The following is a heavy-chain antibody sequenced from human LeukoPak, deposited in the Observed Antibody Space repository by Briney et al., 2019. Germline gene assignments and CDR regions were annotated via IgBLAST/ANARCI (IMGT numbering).Heavy chain of an antibody. CDR2: IYTSGST. CDR3: ARDTLFLDQHVYYYYYYMDV. V-gene: IGHV4-4*07. J-gene: IGHJ6*03. CDR1: GGSISSYY. D-gene: IGHD3/OR15-3a*01. Sequence: SETLSLTCTVSGGSISSYYWSWIRQPAGKGLEWIGRIYTSGSTNYNPSLKSRVTMSVDTSKNQFSLKLSSVTAADTAVYYCARDTLFLDQHVYYYYYYMDVWGKGTTVTVSS.